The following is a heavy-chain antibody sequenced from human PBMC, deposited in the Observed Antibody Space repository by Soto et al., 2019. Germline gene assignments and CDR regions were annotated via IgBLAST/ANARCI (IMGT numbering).Heavy chain of an antibody. CDR3: ARGYAPYYDFWSGYSSYSYYGMDV. Sequence: QVQLVQSGAEVKKPGASVKVSCKASGYTFTSYDINWVRQATGQGLEWMGWMNPNSGNTGYAQKFQGRVTMTRNTSLSTAYMELSSLRSEDTAVYYCARGYAPYYDFWSGYSSYSYYGMDVWGQGTTVTVSS. CDR1: GYTFTSYD. J-gene: IGHJ6*02. V-gene: IGHV1-8*01. CDR2: MNPNSGNT. D-gene: IGHD3-3*01.